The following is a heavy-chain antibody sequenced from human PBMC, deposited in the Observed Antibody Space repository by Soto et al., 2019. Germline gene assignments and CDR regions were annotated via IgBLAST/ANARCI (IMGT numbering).Heavy chain of an antibody. CDR3: ERSYYDTTGFAVDP. J-gene: IGHJ5*02. CDR1: GASVSTGY. V-gene: IGHV4-59*02. Sequence: SETLSLTCTVSGASVSTGYWSWIRQPPGKGLEWIGFMYFGGSFNYNPSLTSRVTISVDTSKNQFSLKVTSVTAADTAVYYCERSYYDTTGFAVDPSGQGTLVSVYS. D-gene: IGHD3-22*01. CDR2: MYFGGSF.